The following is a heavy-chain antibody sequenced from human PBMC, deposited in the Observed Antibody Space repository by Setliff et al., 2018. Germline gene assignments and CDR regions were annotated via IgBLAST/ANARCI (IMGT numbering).Heavy chain of an antibody. J-gene: IGHJ5*02. V-gene: IGHV4-34*01. D-gene: IGHD6-6*01. CDR2: NNHSGSA. Sequence: SETLSLTCAAHGGTFTYYYWTWIRQSPGKGLEWIGENNHSGSAKYRPSLGSRVTISVDTSNNQVSLTLTSVTAADTAVYYCARGRNVAARLLDTWGQGTPVTVS. CDR3: ARGRNVAARLLDT. CDR1: GGTFTYYY.